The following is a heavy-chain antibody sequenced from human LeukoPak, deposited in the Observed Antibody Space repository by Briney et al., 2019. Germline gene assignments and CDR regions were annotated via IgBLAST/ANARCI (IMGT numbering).Heavy chain of an antibody. CDR1: GGSISSYY. Sequence: SETLSLTCTVSGGSISSYYWSWIRQPAGKGLEWIGRIYTSGSTNYNPSLKSRVTISVDTSKNQFSLKLSSVTAADTAVYYCARALWFGSYYYYYMDVWGKGTTVTISS. V-gene: IGHV4-4*07. D-gene: IGHD3-10*01. J-gene: IGHJ6*03. CDR2: IYTSGST. CDR3: ARALWFGSYYYYYMDV.